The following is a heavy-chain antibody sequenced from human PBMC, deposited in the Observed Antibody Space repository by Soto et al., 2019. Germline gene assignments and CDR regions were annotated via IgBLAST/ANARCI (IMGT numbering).Heavy chain of an antibody. D-gene: IGHD3-22*01. CDR3: ANYYDSSGPPDAFDI. V-gene: IGHV4-39*01. Sequence: PSETLSLTCTVSRGSISSSSYYWGWIRQPPGKGLEWIGSIYYSGSTYYNPSLKSRVTISVGTSKNQFSLKLSSVTAADTAVYYCANYYDSSGPPDAFDIRRQAIMVTVS. CDR1: RGSISSSSYY. J-gene: IGHJ3*02. CDR2: IYYSGST.